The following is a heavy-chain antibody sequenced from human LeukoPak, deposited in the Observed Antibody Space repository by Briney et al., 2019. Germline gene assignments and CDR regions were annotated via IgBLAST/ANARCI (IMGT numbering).Heavy chain of an antibody. V-gene: IGHV4-59*08. J-gene: IGHJ4*02. D-gene: IGHD3-3*01. CDR1: GGSISSYC. CDR3: ARSGVESGYCTHFDY. Sequence: PSETLSLTCSVSGGSISSYCWSWTRQPPGKGLECIGYISYSGGTNYNPSLKSRVTISVDTSKNQFSLKLSSVTAADTAVYYCARSGVESGYCTHFDYWGQGTLVTVAS. CDR2: ISYSGGT.